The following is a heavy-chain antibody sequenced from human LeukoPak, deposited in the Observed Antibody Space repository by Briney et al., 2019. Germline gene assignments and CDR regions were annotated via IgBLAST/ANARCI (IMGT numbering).Heavy chain of an antibody. D-gene: IGHD1-26*01. J-gene: IGHJ4*02. Sequence: SETLSLTCTVSGGSISSHYWSWIRQPPGKGLEWIGYIYYSGSTNYNPSLKSRVTISVDTSKNQFSLKLSSVTAADTAVYYCARDLDSGSYFPYFDYWGQGTLVTVSS. CDR3: ARDLDSGSYFPYFDY. CDR2: IYYSGST. CDR1: GGSISSHY. V-gene: IGHV4-59*11.